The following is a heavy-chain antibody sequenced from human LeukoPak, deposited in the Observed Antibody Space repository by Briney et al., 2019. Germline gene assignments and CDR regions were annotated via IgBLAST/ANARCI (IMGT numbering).Heavy chain of an antibody. J-gene: IGHJ4*02. CDR1: GFTFGDYG. CDR2: IRSKVFGGTT. Sequence: GGSLRLSCTASGFTFGDYGMIWVRQAPGKGLEWVGFIRSKVFGGTTEYAASVKGRFTISRDDSKSIAYLQMNSLKTEDTAVYYCSGSFGELTFFDYWGQGTLVTVSS. CDR3: SGSFGELTFFDY. V-gene: IGHV3-49*04. D-gene: IGHD3-10*01.